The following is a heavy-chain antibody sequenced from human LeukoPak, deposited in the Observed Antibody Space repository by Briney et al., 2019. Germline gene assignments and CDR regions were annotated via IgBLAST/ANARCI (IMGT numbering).Heavy chain of an antibody. D-gene: IGHD5-12*01. CDR3: ARAVGAEYSGYDFFY. Sequence: GGSLRLSCAASGFSFSSYSMNWVRQAPGKGLEWVSYISSSSSTIYYADSVKGRFTISRDNAKNSLYLQMNSLRAEDTAVYYCARAVGAEYSGYDFFYWGQGTLVTVSS. CDR1: GFSFSSYS. CDR2: ISSSSSTI. J-gene: IGHJ4*02. V-gene: IGHV3-48*01.